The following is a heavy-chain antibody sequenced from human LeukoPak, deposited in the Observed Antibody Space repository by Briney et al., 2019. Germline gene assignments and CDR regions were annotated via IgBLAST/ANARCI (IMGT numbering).Heavy chain of an antibody. J-gene: IGHJ4*02. Sequence: TSETLSLTCTVSGYSISSGYYWGWIRQPPGKGLEWIGSLYHSGSTYYNPSLKSRVTISVYTPKNQFSLKLSSVTAADTAVYYCARMSSHCSGGSCYAVFDYWGQGTLVTVSS. V-gene: IGHV4-38-2*02. CDR1: GYSISSGYY. CDR2: LYHSGST. D-gene: IGHD2-15*01. CDR3: ARMSSHCSGGSCYAVFDY.